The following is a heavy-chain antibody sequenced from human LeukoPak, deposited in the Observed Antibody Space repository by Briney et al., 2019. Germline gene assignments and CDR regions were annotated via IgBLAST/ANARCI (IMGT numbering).Heavy chain of an antibody. CDR1: GGSISTYY. CDR2: IYHSGST. V-gene: IGHV4-59*12. D-gene: IGHD5-18*01. Sequence: PSETLSLTCTVSGGSISTYYWSWIRQPPGKGLEWIGYIYHSGSTNYNPSLKSRVTISVDTSQNQFYLKLSSVTAADTAVYYCARGVDTAMVSDNYMDVWGKGTTVTVPS. J-gene: IGHJ6*03. CDR3: ARGVDTAMVSDNYMDV.